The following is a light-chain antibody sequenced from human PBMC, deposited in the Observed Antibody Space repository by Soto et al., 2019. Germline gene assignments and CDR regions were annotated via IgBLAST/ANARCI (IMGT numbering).Light chain of an antibody. V-gene: IGLV2-14*01. J-gene: IGLJ1*01. CDR2: DVS. CDR1: SSDVGGYNY. Sequence: QSALTQPASVSGSPGQSITISCTGTSSDVGGYNYVCWYQQHPGKAPKLMIYDVSNRPSGVSNRFSGSKSGNTASLAISGLQAEDEADYYCSSYKSSSTPYVFGTGTKLTVL. CDR3: SSYKSSSTPYV.